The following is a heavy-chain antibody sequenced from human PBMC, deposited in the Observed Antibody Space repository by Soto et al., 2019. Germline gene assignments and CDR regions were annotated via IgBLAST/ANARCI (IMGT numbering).Heavy chain of an antibody. J-gene: IGHJ5*02. CDR1: GGSISINNYY. CDR2: VFYSGIT. D-gene: IGHD3-9*01. V-gene: IGHV4-39*01. CDR3: ARFSLTKWWFDP. Sequence: PSETLSLTCTVSGGSISINNYYWGWIRQPPGKGLEWIGNVFYSGITYYNPALKSRVTISVDRSKNQFSLNLSSVTAADTAVYYCARFSLTKWWFDPWGQGTLVTVS.